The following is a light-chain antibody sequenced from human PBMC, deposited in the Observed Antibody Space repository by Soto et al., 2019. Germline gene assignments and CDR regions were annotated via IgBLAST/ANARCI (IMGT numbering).Light chain of an antibody. CDR2: VAS. CDR3: QQLNSFPPT. Sequence: DIQLTQSPSFLSASVGDRVTITCRASQGISSYLAWYQQIPGKAPNLLIYVASTLQSGVPSRFSGSGSATEFTLTISSLQPEDIATYYCQQLNSFPPTFGQGTKVEVK. J-gene: IGKJ1*01. CDR1: QGISSY. V-gene: IGKV1-9*01.